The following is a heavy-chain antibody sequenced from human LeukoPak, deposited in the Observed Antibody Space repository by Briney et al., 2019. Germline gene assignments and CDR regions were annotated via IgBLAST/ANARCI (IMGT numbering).Heavy chain of an antibody. V-gene: IGHV3-48*02. CDR3: ARKLAGSGNYYFDY. CDR1: GFTLSTYN. D-gene: IGHD3-10*01. J-gene: IGHJ4*02. CDR2: ISSGSSII. Sequence: GGSLRLSCVASGFTLSTYNMNWVRQAPGKGLEWVSYISSGSSIIYYADSVKGRFTIYRDNAKSSLYLQMNSLRDEDTAVYYCARKLAGSGNYYFDYWGQGTLVTVSS.